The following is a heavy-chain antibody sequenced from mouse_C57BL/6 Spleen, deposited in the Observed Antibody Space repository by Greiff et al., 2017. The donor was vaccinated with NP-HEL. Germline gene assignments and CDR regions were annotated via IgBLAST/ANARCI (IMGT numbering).Heavy chain of an antibody. D-gene: IGHD2-4*01. V-gene: IGHV1-74*01. CDR2: IHPSDSVT. CDR3: SIYPIYYDLTMDY. Sequence: VQLQQPGAELVKPGASVKVSCKASGYTFTSYWMHWVKQRPGQGLEWIGRIHPSDSVTNYNQKFKGKATLTVDKSSSTAYMQLSSLTSEDSAVYYCSIYPIYYDLTMDYWGQGTSVTVSS. CDR1: GYTFTSYW. J-gene: IGHJ4*01.